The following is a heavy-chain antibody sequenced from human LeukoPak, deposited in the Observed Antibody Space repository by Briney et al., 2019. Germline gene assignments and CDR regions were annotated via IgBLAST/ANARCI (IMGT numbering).Heavy chain of an antibody. CDR2: INNDESST. CDR1: GFTFSSYW. D-gene: IGHD2-8*01. V-gene: IGHV3-74*01. J-gene: IGHJ3*01. Sequence: GGSLRLSCAASGFTFSSYWMHWVRQSPGKGPVWVSRINNDESSTSYADSVKGRFTISRDNAKNTLYLQMNSLRAEDTAVYYCARVQGHPPNGLDVWGQGTMVTVSS. CDR3: ARVQGHPPNGLDV.